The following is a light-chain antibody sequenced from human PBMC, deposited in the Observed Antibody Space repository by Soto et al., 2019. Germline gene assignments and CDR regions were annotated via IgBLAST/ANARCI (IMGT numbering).Light chain of an antibody. CDR1: QSVGSSY. CDR3: QQYGSSSTWT. V-gene: IGKV3-20*01. CDR2: GAS. Sequence: EIVLTQSPGTLSLSPGERATLSCRASQSVGSSYLAWYQQKPGQAPRLLIYGASSRATGIPDRFSGSGSGTDFTLTISRLEPEDFAVYYCQQYGSSSTWTFGRGTKVEIK. J-gene: IGKJ1*01.